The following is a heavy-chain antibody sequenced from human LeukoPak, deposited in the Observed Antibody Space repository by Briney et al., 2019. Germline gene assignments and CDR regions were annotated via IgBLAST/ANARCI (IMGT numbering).Heavy chain of an antibody. V-gene: IGHV3-48*03. CDR1: GFTFSSYE. CDR3: ARGIGDY. Sequence: GGSLRLSCAASGFTFSSYEMNWVRQAPGKGLEWLSHISSGGSTIFYADSVRGRSTISRDNAKNSLFLQMNSLRAGDTAIYYCARGIGDYWGQGTLVSVSS. CDR2: ISSGGSTI. J-gene: IGHJ4*02.